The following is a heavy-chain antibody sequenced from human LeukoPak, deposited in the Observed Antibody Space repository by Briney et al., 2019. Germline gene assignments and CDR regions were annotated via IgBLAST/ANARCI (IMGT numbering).Heavy chain of an antibody. J-gene: IGHJ3*02. CDR1: GFTFSSYG. CDR2: ISYDGSNK. Sequence: GGSLRLSCAASGFTFSSYGMHWVRQAPGKGLEWVAVISYDGSNKYYADSVKGRFTISRDNSKNTLYLQMNSLRAEDTAVYYCAKSIVGAPEEAFDIWGQGTMVTVSS. V-gene: IGHV3-30*18. D-gene: IGHD1-26*01. CDR3: AKSIVGAPEEAFDI.